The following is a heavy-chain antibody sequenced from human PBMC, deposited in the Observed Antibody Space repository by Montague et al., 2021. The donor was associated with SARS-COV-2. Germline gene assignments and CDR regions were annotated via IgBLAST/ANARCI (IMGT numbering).Heavy chain of an antibody. J-gene: IGHJ3*02. V-gene: IGHV4-59*02. CDR3: ASETMTADDFDI. CDR2: FYSVGST. Sequence: SETLSLTCTVSGASVSSSDWGWIRQSPGKGLEWIGYFYSVGSTDYNPSLKSRVTISRDTSKNQFTLKVRSVTAAATAICYCASETMTADDFDIWGQGTMVTVSS. D-gene: IGHD1-14*01. CDR1: GASVSSSD.